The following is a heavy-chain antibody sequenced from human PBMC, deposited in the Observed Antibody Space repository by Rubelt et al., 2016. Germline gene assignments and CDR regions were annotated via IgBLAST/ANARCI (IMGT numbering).Heavy chain of an antibody. Sequence: QVQLVQSGAEVKKPGASVTVSCKASGYTFTNYGISWVRQAPGQGLEWMGWINAGNGNTKYSQKFQGRVTMTEDTSTDTAYMELSSLRSEDTAVYYCATTGRSWDWGQGTLVTVSS. CDR1: GYTFTNYG. V-gene: IGHV1-18*01. D-gene: IGHD6-13*01. J-gene: IGHJ4*02. CDR3: ATTGRSWD. CDR2: INAGNGNT.